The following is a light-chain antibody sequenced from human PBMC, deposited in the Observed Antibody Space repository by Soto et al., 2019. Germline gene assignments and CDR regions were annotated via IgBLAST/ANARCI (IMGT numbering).Light chain of an antibody. V-gene: IGKV3-15*01. CDR3: QQYYNWWT. CDR1: QSVSSY. J-gene: IGKJ1*01. CDR2: GAS. Sequence: EIVLTQSPATRSLSPGERATLSCRASQSVSSYLAWYQQKPGQAPRLLIYGASTRVTGIPARFSGSGSGTESTLTISSLQSEDFAVYHCQQYYNWWTFGQGTKVDIK.